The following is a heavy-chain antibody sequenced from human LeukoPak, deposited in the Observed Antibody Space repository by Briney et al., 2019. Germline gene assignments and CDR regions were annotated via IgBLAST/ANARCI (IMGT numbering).Heavy chain of an antibody. Sequence: PGGSLRLSCAASGFTFSSYSMNWVRQAPGKGLEWVSSIDTSSRYIYYGDSVKGRFTIPRDNAKNSLYLQMNSLRAEDTAVYYCARGGRLPGACWGQGTLVTVSS. CDR3: ARGGRLPGAC. CDR2: IDTSSRYI. V-gene: IGHV3-21*01. CDR1: GFTFSSYS. D-gene: IGHD3-16*01. J-gene: IGHJ4*02.